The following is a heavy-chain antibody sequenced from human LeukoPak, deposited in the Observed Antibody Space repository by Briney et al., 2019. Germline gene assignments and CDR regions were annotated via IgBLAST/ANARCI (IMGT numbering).Heavy chain of an antibody. J-gene: IGHJ4*02. CDR2: INHSGNT. V-gene: IGHV4-34*01. Sequence: SETLSLTCAVYGGSFSGYYWSWIRQPPGEGLEWIGEINHSGNTNYNPSLKSRVTISLVTSKNQFSLNLNSVTAADTAVYYCARGGRVGDYAPFDYWGQGTLVTVSS. D-gene: IGHD3-16*01. CDR3: ARGGRVGDYAPFDY. CDR1: GGSFSGYY.